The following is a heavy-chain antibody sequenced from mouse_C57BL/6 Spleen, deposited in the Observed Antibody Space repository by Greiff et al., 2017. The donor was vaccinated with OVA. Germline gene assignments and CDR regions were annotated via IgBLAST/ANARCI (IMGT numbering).Heavy chain of an antibody. V-gene: IGHV1-42*01. J-gene: IGHJ3*01. CDR3: ARSYDYDFAWFAY. CDR2: INPSTGGT. CDR1: GYSFTGYY. Sequence: EVQVVESGPELVKPGASVKISCKASGYSFTGYYMNWVKQSPEKSLEWIGEINPSTGGTTYNQKFKAKATLTVDKSSSTAYMQLKSLTSEDSAVYYCARSYDYDFAWFAYWGQGTLVTVSA. D-gene: IGHD2-4*01.